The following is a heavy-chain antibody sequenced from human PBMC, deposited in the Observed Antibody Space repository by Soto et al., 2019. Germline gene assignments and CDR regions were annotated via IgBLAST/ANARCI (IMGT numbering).Heavy chain of an antibody. D-gene: IGHD3-3*01. J-gene: IGHJ5*02. Sequence: QVQLQESGPGLVKPSGTLSLTCAVSGGSISSTNWWSWVRQPPGKGLEWIGEIYHSGRTNFNPSLKSRFNISVDKAMNHFSFKLNSVTAADTAVYYCARVGRFLVVLFGDWFDPWGQGTLVIVSS. V-gene: IGHV4-4*02. CDR2: IYHSGRT. CDR3: ARVGRFLVVLFGDWFDP. CDR1: GGSISSTNW.